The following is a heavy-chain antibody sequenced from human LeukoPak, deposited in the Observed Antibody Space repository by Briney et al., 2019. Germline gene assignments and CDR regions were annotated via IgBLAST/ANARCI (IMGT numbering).Heavy chain of an antibody. D-gene: IGHD3-9*01. CDR2: ISSSSSYI. Sequence: PGGSLRLSCAASGFTFSSYSMNWVRQAPGKGLEWVSSISSSSSYIYYADSVKGRFTISRDNAKNSLYLQMNSLRAEDTAVYYCARSNYDILTGYHYNWFDPWGQGTLVTVSS. J-gene: IGHJ5*02. CDR1: GFTFSSYS. CDR3: ARSNYDILTGYHYNWFDP. V-gene: IGHV3-21*01.